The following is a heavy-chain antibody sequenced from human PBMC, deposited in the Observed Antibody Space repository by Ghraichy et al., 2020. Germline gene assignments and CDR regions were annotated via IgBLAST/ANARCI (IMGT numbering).Heavy chain of an antibody. CDR3: ARRRRSLTTVTTRFFDY. J-gene: IGHJ4*02. D-gene: IGHD4-17*01. CDR1: GGSFSDYF. V-gene: IGHV4-34*01. Sequence: SETLSLTCGVSGGSFSDYFWSWIRQPPGKGLEWIGDINHRGSTFYNPSLKSRVTISGDTSKTQFSLKLSSVTAADTAVYYCARRRRSLTTVTTRFFDYWGQGTLVTVSS. CDR2: INHRGST.